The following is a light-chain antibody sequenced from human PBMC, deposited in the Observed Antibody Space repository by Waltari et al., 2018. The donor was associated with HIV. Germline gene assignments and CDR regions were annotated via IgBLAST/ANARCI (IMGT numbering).Light chain of an antibody. Sequence: QSMLTQPPSASGTPGQRVSISCSGGNSNIGINYVSWFQQLPGTAPKLLIHRNKQRPSGVPDRFSGSKSGTSASLAIRGLRSEDEADYYCAVWDDSLSGWLFGGGTKLTVL. J-gene: IGLJ3*02. CDR3: AVWDDSLSGWL. CDR1: NSNIGINY. V-gene: IGLV1-47*01. CDR2: RNK.